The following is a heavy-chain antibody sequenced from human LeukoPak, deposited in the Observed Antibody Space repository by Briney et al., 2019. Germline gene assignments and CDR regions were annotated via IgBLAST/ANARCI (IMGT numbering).Heavy chain of an antibody. V-gene: IGHV4-59*01. CDR1: GGSISSYY. CDR2: IYYSGST. CDR3: ARDFHSRYGGRYLDY. D-gene: IGHD1-26*01. J-gene: IGHJ4*02. Sequence: SETLSLTCTVSGGSISSYYWSWIRQPPGKGLEWIGYIYYSGSTNYNPSLKSRVTISVDTSKNQFSLKLSSVTAADTAVYYCARDFHSRYGGRYLDYWGQGTLVTVSS.